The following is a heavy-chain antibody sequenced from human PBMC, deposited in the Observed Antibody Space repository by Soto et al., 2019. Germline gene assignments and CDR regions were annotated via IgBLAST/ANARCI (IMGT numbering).Heavy chain of an antibody. CDR2: IYSSGTT. V-gene: IGHV3-53*01. J-gene: IGHJ4*02. Sequence: EVQLVESGGGLIQPGGSLRLSCIPSGFIVSHNYMSWVRQAPGTGLEWFSVIYSSGTTYYADSVKGRFTISRDDSKNTVYQQMNSLRAEDTAVYYCARGITGTTFDDWGQGTLVTVSS. CDR3: ARGITGTTFDD. CDR1: GFIVSHNY. D-gene: IGHD1-20*01.